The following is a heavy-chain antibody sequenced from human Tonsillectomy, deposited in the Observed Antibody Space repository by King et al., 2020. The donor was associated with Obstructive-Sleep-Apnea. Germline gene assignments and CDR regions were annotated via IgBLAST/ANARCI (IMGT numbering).Heavy chain of an antibody. J-gene: IGHJ6*02. CDR2: LWYDGSKK. Sequence: VQLVEAGGGVVQPGRSLRLSCASSGFSFSSYGMHWVRQSPGKGLEWVAGLWYDGSKKYYADSLKGRFTISRDNSKNTRYLQMNSLRAEDTALYYCARDRSVVNGMDVWGQGTTVTVSS. CDR3: ARDRSVVNGMDV. CDR1: GFSFSSYG. D-gene: IGHD3-22*01. V-gene: IGHV3-33*01.